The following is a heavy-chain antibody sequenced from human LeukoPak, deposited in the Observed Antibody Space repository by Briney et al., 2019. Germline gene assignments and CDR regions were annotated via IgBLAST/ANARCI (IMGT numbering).Heavy chain of an antibody. D-gene: IGHD6-13*01. Sequence: SETLFLTCAVYGGSFSGYYWSWIRQPPGKGLEWIGEINHSGSTNYNPSLKSRVTISVDTSKNQFSLKLNSVTAADTAVYYCARATVAAAGSSSKYYFDYWGQGTLVTVSS. J-gene: IGHJ4*02. CDR1: GGSFSGYY. CDR2: INHSGST. CDR3: ARATVAAAGSSSKYYFDY. V-gene: IGHV4-34*01.